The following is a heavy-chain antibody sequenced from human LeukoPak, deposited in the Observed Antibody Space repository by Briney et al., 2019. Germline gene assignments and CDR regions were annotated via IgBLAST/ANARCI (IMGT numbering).Heavy chain of an antibody. J-gene: IGHJ6*02. D-gene: IGHD3-3*01. CDR3: ARGITIFGVGYYYGMDV. V-gene: IGHV4-34*01. CDR1: GGSFSGYY. Sequence: SETLSLTCAVYGGSFSGYYWSWIRQPPGKGLEWIGEINHSGSTNYNPSLKSRVTISVDTSKNQFSPKLSSVTAADTAVYYCARGITIFGVGYYYGMDVWGQGTTVTVSS. CDR2: INHSGST.